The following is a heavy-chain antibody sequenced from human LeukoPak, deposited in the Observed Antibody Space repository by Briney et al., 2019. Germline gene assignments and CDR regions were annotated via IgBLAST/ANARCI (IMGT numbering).Heavy chain of an antibody. CDR2: ISAYNGNT. V-gene: IGHV1-18*01. CDR1: GGTFSSYA. Sequence: ASVKVSCKASGGTFSSYAVSWVRQAPGQGLEWMGWISAYNGNTNYAQKLQGRVTMTTDTSTSTAYMELRSLRSVDTAVYYCARGYDMWSHDYWGQGTLVTVSS. CDR3: ARGYDMWSHDY. D-gene: IGHD2-21*01. J-gene: IGHJ4*02.